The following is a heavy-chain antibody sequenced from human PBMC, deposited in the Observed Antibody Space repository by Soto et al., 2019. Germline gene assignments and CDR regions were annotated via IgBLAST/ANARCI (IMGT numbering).Heavy chain of an antibody. J-gene: IGHJ4*02. CDR2: ISSRSTTI. CDR1: GFSFSDYY. V-gene: IGHV3-11*01. D-gene: IGHD5-18*01. CDR3: AREVDTALVGYPHYFDD. Sequence: QVQLVESGGGLVKPGGSLRLSCAASGFSFSDYYMTWIRQAPGKGLEWVSYISSRSTTIYYADSVKGRFTISRDNAKNSLYLQMNSLRAEDTAVYYCAREVDTALVGYPHYFDDWGQGTLVTVSS.